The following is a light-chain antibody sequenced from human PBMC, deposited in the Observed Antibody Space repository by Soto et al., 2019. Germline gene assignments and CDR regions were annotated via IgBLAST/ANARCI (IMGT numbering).Light chain of an antibody. J-gene: IGLJ3*02. Sequence: QSALTQPASVSGSPGQSITISCTGTSSDVESYNVVSWYQQHPGKAPKLMIYEGSKRPSGVSNRFSGSKSGNTASLTISGLQDEDEADYYCCSYAGSRVFGGGTKLTVL. CDR2: EGS. V-gene: IGLV2-23*01. CDR1: SSDVESYNV. CDR3: CSYAGSRV.